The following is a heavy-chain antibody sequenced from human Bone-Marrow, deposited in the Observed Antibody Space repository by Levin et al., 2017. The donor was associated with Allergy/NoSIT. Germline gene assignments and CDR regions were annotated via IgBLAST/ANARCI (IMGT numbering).Heavy chain of an antibody. CDR3: ASEGARSRSWFYY. CDR2: IYYSGGT. CDR1: GGSLNSNIYY. D-gene: IGHD6-13*01. V-gene: IGHV4-39*01. Sequence: SETLSLTCSVSGGSLNSNIYYWGWIRQPPGKGLEWIGSIYYSGGTYYNPSLKSRVTIYVDTSQNQFSLRLSSVTAADTAVYYCASEGARSRSWFYYWGQGTLVTVSS. J-gene: IGHJ4*02.